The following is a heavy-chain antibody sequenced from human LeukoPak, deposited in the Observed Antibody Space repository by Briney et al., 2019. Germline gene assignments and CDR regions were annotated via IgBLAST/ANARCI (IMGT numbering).Heavy chain of an antibody. Sequence: PGGSLRLSCAASGFPFSSYSMHWVRQAPGKGLEWVALISYDGSNEYSADSVKGRFTISRDNSKNTLCLQMNSLSIKDTAVFYFARAVGATDFWYFDLWGRGTLVTVA. CDR2: ISYDGSNE. V-gene: IGHV3-30-3*01. CDR3: ARAVGATDFWYFDL. CDR1: GFPFSSYS. D-gene: IGHD1-26*01. J-gene: IGHJ2*01.